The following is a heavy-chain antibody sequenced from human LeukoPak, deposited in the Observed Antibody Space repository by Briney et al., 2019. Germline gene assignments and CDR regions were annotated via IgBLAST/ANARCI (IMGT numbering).Heavy chain of an antibody. V-gene: IGHV1-46*01. CDR3: ARRSSGYDLDY. J-gene: IGHJ4*02. CDR1: GHTFTSYY. D-gene: IGHD5-12*01. CDR2: INPSGGST. Sequence: ASVKVSCKASGHTFTSYYMHWVRHAPGQGLEWMGIINPSGGSTSYAQKFQGRVTMTRDTSTSTVYMELSSLRSEDTAVYYCARRSSGYDLDYWGQGTLVTVSS.